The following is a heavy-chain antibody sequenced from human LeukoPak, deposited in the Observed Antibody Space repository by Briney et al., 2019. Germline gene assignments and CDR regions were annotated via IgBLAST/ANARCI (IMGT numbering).Heavy chain of an antibody. CDR3: AREDSSSWYVRHFDY. D-gene: IGHD6-13*01. CDR2: IYYSGST. CDR1: GXSISSYY. V-gene: IGHV4-59*01. Sequence: PSETLSLTCTVSGXSISSYYWSWIRQPPGKGLEWIGYIYYSGSTNYNPSLKSRVTISVDTSKNQFSLKLSSVTAADTAVYYCAREDSSSWYVRHFDYWGQGTLVTVSS. J-gene: IGHJ4*02.